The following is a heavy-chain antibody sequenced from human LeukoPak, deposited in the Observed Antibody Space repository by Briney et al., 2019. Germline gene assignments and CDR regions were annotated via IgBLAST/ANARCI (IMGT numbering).Heavy chain of an antibody. CDR1: GGSFSGYY. CDR3: ARRDSGYDQYYFDY. V-gene: IGHV4-34*01. J-gene: IGHJ4*02. CDR2: IYYSGST. D-gene: IGHD5-12*01. Sequence: PSETLSLTCAVYGGSFSGYYWSWIRQPPGKGLEWIGSIYYSGSTYYNPSLKSRVTISVDTSKNQFSLKLSSVTAADTAVYYCARRDSGYDQYYFDYWGQGTLVTVSS.